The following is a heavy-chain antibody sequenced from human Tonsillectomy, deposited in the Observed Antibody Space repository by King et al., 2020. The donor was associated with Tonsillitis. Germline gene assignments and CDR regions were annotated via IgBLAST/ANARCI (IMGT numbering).Heavy chain of an antibody. V-gene: IGHV3-15*01. CDR2: IKSITDGGTT. CDR3: SILPEAGPGY. CDR1: GFTYRNAW. D-gene: IGHD6-13*01. J-gene: IGHJ4*02. Sequence: VQLVESGGGLVKPGGSLRLSCAASGFTYRNAWMNWVRQAPRKGLEWVGRIKSITDGGTTDYAAPVKGRFTISRDDSKHTLFLQMNSLKTEDTAVYYCSILPEAGPGYWGPGTLVTVSS.